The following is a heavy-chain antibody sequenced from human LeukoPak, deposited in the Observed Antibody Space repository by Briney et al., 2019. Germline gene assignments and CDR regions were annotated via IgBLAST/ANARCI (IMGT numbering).Heavy chain of an antibody. D-gene: IGHD6-13*01. V-gene: IGHV4-34*01. CDR3: ARGSGTAAGMVYFDY. CDR2: INHSGST. Sequence: PSETLSLTCTVSGGSISGYYWSWIRQPPGKGLEWIGEINHSGSTNYNPSLKSRVTISVDTSKNQFSLKLSSVTAADTAVYYCARGSGTAAGMVYFDYWGQGTLVTVSS. J-gene: IGHJ4*02. CDR1: GGSISGYY.